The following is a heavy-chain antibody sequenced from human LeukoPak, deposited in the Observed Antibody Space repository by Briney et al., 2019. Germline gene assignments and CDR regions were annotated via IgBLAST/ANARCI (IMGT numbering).Heavy chain of an antibody. Sequence: SETLSLTCAVYGGSFSGYYWSWIRQPPGKGLEWIGEINHSGSTNYNPSLKSRVTISVDTSKNQFSLKLSSVTAADTAVYYCARGRYSSDWLVSHFDYWGQGTLVTVSS. CDR3: ARGRYSSDWLVSHFDY. V-gene: IGHV4-34*01. J-gene: IGHJ4*02. CDR2: INHSGST. D-gene: IGHD6-19*01. CDR1: GGSFSGYY.